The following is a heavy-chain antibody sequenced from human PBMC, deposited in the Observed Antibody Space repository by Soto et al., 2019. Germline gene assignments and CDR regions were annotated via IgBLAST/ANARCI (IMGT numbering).Heavy chain of an antibody. Sequence: SVKVSCKDSGGLFSSFAISWVRQAPGQGPEWMGGIIPVFGTTNYAQKFQGRVTITADESTNTAYMELSSLTSDDTAMYYCARGGGPYVWFNEFWGQGTQVTVSS. CDR3: ARGGGPYVWFNEF. CDR2: IIPVFGTT. J-gene: IGHJ4*02. V-gene: IGHV1-69*13. CDR1: GGLFSSFA. D-gene: IGHD3-16*01.